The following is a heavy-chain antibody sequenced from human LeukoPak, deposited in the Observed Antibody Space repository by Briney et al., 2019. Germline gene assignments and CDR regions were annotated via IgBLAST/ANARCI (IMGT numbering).Heavy chain of an antibody. V-gene: IGHV1-18*01. J-gene: IGHJ3*02. D-gene: IGHD3-16*01. CDR3: ARDSGITNMFGGGRGSALEEPNDVFDM. Sequence: APAKVSCKASGYTFSSYAITWVRQAPGQGLEWMGWISVYSGNTNYAQKFQGRVTMTTDTSTSTAIMELRSLRSDDTAVYYCARDSGITNMFGGGRGSALEEPNDVFDMWGQGTMVIVSS. CDR1: GYTFSSYA. CDR2: ISVYSGNT.